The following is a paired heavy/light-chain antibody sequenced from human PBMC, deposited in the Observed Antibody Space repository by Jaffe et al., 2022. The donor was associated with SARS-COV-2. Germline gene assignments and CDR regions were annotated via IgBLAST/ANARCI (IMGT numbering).Heavy chain of an antibody. CDR1: GFTFSNAW. V-gene: IGHV3-15*01. CDR3: TTDSPRGGRDSGDRLDY. Sequence: EVQLVESGGGLVKPGGSLRLSCVASGFTFSNAWMSWVRQTPGKGLEWVGRIKSKADGGTTDYAAPVKGRFTISRDDSKNTLYLQMNSLKTEDTALYYCTTDSPRGGRDSGDRLDYWGQGALVTVSS. J-gene: IGHJ4*02. CDR2: IKSKADGGTT. D-gene: IGHD4-17*01.
Light chain of an antibody. J-gene: IGKJ1*01. CDR3: QQSYSTPKT. Sequence: DIQMTQSPSSLSASVGDRVTITCRASQSIYNYLNWFQQKPGKAPKLLIYAASSLQSGVPSRFSGSGSGTDFTLTISSLQPEDFATYYCQQSYSTPKTFGQGTEVEIK. CDR1: QSIYNY. CDR2: AAS. V-gene: IGKV1-39*01.